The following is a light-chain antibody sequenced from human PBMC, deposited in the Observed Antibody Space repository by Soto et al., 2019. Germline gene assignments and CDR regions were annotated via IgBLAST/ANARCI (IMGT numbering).Light chain of an antibody. Sequence: QSALTQPASVSGSPGQSITISCTGTSSDVGGYNYVSWYQQLPGKAPKLIIYEVSNRPSGVSKRFSASKSGNTASLTISGLQAEDEADYYCSSFATGSLGVFGGGTKLTVL. J-gene: IGLJ2*01. CDR1: SSDVGGYNY. CDR3: SSFATGSLGV. V-gene: IGLV2-14*01. CDR2: EVS.